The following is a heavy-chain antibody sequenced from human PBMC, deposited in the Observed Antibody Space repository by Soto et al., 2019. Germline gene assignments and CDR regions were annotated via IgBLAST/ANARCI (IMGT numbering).Heavy chain of an antibody. V-gene: IGHV3-30-3*01. CDR3: ARYCSRTSCSVVN. Sequence: QVQLVESGGGVVQPGRSLRLSCAASGFTFSTYAMHWVRQAPGKGLEWVAVISYDGSNKNYADSVKGRFTISRDDSKNTLYLQMNSLRPEDTAVSFCARYCSRTSCSVVNWGRGTLVTVSS. J-gene: IGHJ4*02. CDR1: GFTFSTYA. CDR2: ISYDGSNK. D-gene: IGHD2-2*01.